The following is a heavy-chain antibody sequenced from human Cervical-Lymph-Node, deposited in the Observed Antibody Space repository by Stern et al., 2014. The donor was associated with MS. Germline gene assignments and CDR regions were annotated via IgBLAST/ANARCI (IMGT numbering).Heavy chain of an antibody. J-gene: IGHJ5*02. CDR3: AREVSMVGFDP. CDR1: GGTVSSHT. Sequence: VHLVESGAEVKTPGSSVKVSCKASGGTVSSHTISWVRQAPGQGLEWMGGIIPIFGKPNYAQKLQGRVTISADKSTSTAYLELNSLRSDDTAVYYCAREVSMVGFDPWGQGTLVTVSS. D-gene: IGHD3-10*01. V-gene: IGHV1-69*06. CDR2: IIPIFGKP.